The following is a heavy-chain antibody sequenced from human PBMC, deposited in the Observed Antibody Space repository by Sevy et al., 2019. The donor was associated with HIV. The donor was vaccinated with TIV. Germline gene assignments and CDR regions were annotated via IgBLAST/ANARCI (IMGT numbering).Heavy chain of an antibody. CDR3: ARTNTGIAAAGTNG. CDR2: INPNSSGT. J-gene: IGHJ4*02. V-gene: IGHV1-2*02. CDR1: GYTFTGYY. D-gene: IGHD6-13*01. Sequence: ASVKVSCKASGYTFTGYYMHWVRQAPGQGLEWMEWINPNSSGTNYAQKFQGRVTMTRDTSISTAYMELSRLRSDDTAVYYCARTNTGIAAAGTNGWGQGTLVTVSS.